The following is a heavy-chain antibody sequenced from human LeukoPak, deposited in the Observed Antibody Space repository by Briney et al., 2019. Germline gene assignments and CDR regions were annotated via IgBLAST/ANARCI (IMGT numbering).Heavy chain of an antibody. J-gene: IGHJ4*02. Sequence: PGGWLSLCCAGAGFVFSNYAGHEVRQPPGKGLGGGSGISWNRGSMDYGDSGKGRFTISRDNVQTSLYLQMNSLRVEDTTLYYCAKNNRRPYPSGPNPDSLHWGQGALATVSS. CDR1: GFVFSNYA. CDR2: ISWNRGSM. CDR3: AKNNRRPYPSGPNPDSLH. V-gene: IGHV3-9*01. D-gene: IGHD6-19*01.